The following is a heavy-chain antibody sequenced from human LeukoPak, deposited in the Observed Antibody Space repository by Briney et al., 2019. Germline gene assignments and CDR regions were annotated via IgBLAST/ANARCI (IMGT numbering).Heavy chain of an antibody. V-gene: IGHV1-46*01. D-gene: IGHD3-10*01. CDR1: VCTFTSYY. Sequence: ASVKVSCKASVCTFTSYYMHWVRQAPGQGLEWMGIINPSGGSTSYAQKFQGRVTMTSDTSTSTVYMELSSLRSEDTAVYYCARDRSGPPAYYYYGMDVWGQGTTVTVSS. CDR2: INPSGGST. J-gene: IGHJ6*02. CDR3: ARDRSGPPAYYYYGMDV.